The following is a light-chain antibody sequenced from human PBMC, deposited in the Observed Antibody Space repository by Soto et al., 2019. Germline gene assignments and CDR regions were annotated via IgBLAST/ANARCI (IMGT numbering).Light chain of an antibody. J-gene: IGLJ2*01. CDR3: AAWDDSLNGVI. V-gene: IGLV1-44*01. CDR1: SSHIGSNT. Sequence: QSVLTQPPSASGTPGQRVTISWSGSSSHIGSNTVNWYQQLPGTAPKVLIYRNNQRPSGVPDRFSGSKSGTSASLAISGLQSEDETDYYCAAWDDSLNGVIFGGGTQLTVL. CDR2: RNN.